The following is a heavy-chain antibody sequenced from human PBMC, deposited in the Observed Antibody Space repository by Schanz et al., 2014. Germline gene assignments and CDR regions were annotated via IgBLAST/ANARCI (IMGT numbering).Heavy chain of an antibody. V-gene: IGHV3-30*18. CDR3: AKDPYGMDV. CDR2: ISYEGNDK. J-gene: IGHJ6*02. Sequence: VQLLESGGGLVQPGGSLRLSCAASGFTFSYYSLNWVRQAPGKGLEWVAVISYEGNDKYYGDSVKGRFTISRDNSKNTLYLQMNSLRTEDTAVYFCAKDPYGMDVWGQGTTVTVSS. CDR1: GFTFSYYS.